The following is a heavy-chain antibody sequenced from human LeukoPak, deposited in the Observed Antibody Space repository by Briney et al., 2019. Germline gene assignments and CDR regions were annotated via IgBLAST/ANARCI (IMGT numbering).Heavy chain of an antibody. V-gene: IGHV3-11*01. D-gene: IGHD3-22*01. CDR1: GFTFSDYY. Sequence: NPGGSLRLSCAASGFTFSDYYMSWIRQAPGKGLEWVSYISSSGSTIYYADSVKGRFTISRDNAKNSLYLQMNSLRAEDTAVYYCARDHEPYYYDSSGYYTAEYFQHWGQGTLVTVSS. CDR3: ARDHEPYYYDSSGYYTAEYFQH. CDR2: ISSSGSTI. J-gene: IGHJ1*01.